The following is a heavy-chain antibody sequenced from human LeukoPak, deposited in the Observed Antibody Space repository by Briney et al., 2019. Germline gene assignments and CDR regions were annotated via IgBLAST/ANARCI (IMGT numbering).Heavy chain of an antibody. V-gene: IGHV5-51*01. CDR3: ARSITAADDAFDI. D-gene: IGHD6-13*01. CDR2: IYPGDSDT. Sequence: GESLKISCKGSGYSFTSYWIGWVRQMPGKGLEWMGIIYPGDSDTRYNPSFQGQVTISADKSISTAYLQWSSLKASDTAMYYCARSITAADDAFDIWGQGTMVTVSS. J-gene: IGHJ3*02. CDR1: GYSFTSYW.